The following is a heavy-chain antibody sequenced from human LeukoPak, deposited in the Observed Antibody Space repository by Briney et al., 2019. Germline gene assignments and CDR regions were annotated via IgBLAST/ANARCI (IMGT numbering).Heavy chain of an antibody. D-gene: IGHD4-17*01. CDR1: GFTFSSYA. Sequence: PGGSLRLSCAASGFTFSSYAMSWVRQAPGKGLEWVSAISGSGGSTYYADSVKGRFTISRDNSKSTLYLQMNSLKTEDTAVYYCTSLSLYGGYDAFDIWGQGTMVTVSS. CDR2: ISGSGGST. J-gene: IGHJ3*02. CDR3: TSLSLYGGYDAFDI. V-gene: IGHV3-23*01.